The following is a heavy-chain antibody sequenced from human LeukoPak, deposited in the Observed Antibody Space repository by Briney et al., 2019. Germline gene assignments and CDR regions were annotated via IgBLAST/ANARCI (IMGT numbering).Heavy chain of an antibody. Sequence: SVKVSCKASGGTFSSYAISWVRQAPGQGLEWMGRIIPILGIANYAQKFQGRVTITADKSTSTAYMELSSLRSEDTAVYYCARDVASARRYYGSGSYYSSWGQGTLVTVSS. CDR2: IIPILGIA. CDR3: ARDVASARRYYGSGSYYSS. D-gene: IGHD3-10*01. J-gene: IGHJ4*02. V-gene: IGHV1-69*04. CDR1: GGTFSSYA.